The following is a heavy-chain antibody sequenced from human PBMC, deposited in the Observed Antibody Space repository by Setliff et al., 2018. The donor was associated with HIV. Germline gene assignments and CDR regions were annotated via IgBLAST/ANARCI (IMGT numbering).Heavy chain of an antibody. CDR2: INPKSDGT. Sequence: GASVKVSCKASGYSFTDYYIHWVRQAPGQGLEWMGWINPKSDGTNYAQKFQGWITMTRDTSISTAYMELSRLRSDDTAVYYCARDFGGYCSSMSCPGLFDPWGQGTLVTVPQ. V-gene: IGHV1-2*04. CDR3: ARDFGGYCSSMSCPGLFDP. J-gene: IGHJ5*02. D-gene: IGHD2-2*01. CDR1: GYSFTDYY.